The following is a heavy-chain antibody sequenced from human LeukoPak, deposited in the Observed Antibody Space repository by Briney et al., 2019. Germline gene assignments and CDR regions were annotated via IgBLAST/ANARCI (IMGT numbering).Heavy chain of an antibody. CDR3: ARGGPDSGSYHYY. CDR2: INSDGSST. Sequence: GGSLRLSCAASGFTFSSYWMHWVRHAPGKGLVWVSRINSDGSSTSYADFVKGRFTISRDNAKNTLYLQMNSLRAEDTAVYYCARGGPDSGSYHYYWGQGTLVTVSS. J-gene: IGHJ4*02. CDR1: GFTFSSYW. D-gene: IGHD1-26*01. V-gene: IGHV3-74*01.